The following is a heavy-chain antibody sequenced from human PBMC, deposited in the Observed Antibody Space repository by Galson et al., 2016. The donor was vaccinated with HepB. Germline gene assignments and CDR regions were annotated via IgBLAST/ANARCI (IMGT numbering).Heavy chain of an antibody. CDR2: ISPNNGYA. CDR1: GYTFTNYG. CDR3: ARNISGWTALFDP. Sequence: SVKVSCKASGYTFTNYGISWVRQAPGQGLEWMGWISPNNGYAIYARKLQGRVTMTTDTSTTTVFMELRTLTSDDTAVYYCARNISGWTALFDPWGQGTLVTVSS. D-gene: IGHD6-25*01. J-gene: IGHJ5*02. V-gene: IGHV1-18*01.